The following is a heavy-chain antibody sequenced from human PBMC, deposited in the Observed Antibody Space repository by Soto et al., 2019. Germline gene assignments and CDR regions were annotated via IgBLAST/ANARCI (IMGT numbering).Heavy chain of an antibody. CDR3: ARVVAPLAHWFDP. CDR1: GYTFTSYG. D-gene: IGHD3-3*02. Sequence: QVQLVQSGAEVKKPGASVKVSCKASGYTFTSYGISWVRQAPGPGLEGMGRISGYNGNTNYAQKLQGRLTMPTATSTSTAYMAPSSLRSDDTAVYYCARVVAPLAHWFDPWGQGTLVTVSS. J-gene: IGHJ5*02. V-gene: IGHV1-18*01. CDR2: ISGYNGNT.